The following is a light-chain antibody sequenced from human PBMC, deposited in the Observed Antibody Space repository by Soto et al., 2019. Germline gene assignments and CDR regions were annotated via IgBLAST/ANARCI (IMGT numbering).Light chain of an antibody. CDR3: QQYSSYLWT. V-gene: IGKV1-5*01. CDR2: DAS. J-gene: IGKJ1*01. Sequence: IQMTQCPSTLSASVGDRVTITCRASQSISSWFAWYQKKPGKAPKSLIYDASTLGSGVPSRSRGSGYGTELTITISSMQNDDFETYYCQQYSSYLWTFGQGTQVDIK. CDR1: QSISSW.